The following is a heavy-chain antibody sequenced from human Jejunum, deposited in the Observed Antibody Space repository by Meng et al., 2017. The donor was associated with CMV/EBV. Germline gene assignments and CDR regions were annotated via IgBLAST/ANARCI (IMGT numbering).Heavy chain of an antibody. J-gene: IGHJ4*02. Sequence: GESLKISCAASGFTLSSYGIHWVRQAPGKGLEWVTYADSVKGRFTISRDISKNTLFLQMISLRAEDTAVYYCAKEGVGGHFDYWGQGTLVTVSS. V-gene: IGHV3-30*02. CDR3: AKEGVGGHFDY. CDR1: GFTLSSYG. D-gene: IGHD2-8*01.